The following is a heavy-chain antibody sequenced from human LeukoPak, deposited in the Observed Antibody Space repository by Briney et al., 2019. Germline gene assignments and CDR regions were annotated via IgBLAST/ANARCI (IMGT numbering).Heavy chain of an antibody. CDR1: GGSFSGYY. CDR3: ARTYYDFWSGYFYYYYYMDV. V-gene: IGHV4-34*01. D-gene: IGHD3-3*01. J-gene: IGHJ6*03. Sequence: PSETLSLTCAVYGGSFSGYYWSWIRQPPGKGLEWIGEINHSGSTNYNPSLKSRVTISVDTSKNQFSLKLSSVTAADTAVYYCARTYYDFWSGYFYYYYYMDVWGKGTTVTVSS. CDR2: INHSGST.